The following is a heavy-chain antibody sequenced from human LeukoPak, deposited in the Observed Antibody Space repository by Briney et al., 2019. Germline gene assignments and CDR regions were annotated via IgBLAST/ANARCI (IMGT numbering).Heavy chain of an antibody. CDR1: GYTFTSYG. CDR2: ISAYNGNT. J-gene: IGHJ4*02. CDR3: ARDSQHQLPLGFDY. D-gene: IGHD2-2*01. Sequence: ASVEVSCKASGYTFTSYGISWVRQAPGQGLEWMGWISAYNGNTNYAQKLQGRVTMTTDTSTSTAYMELRSLRSDDTAVYYCARDSQHQLPLGFDYWGQGTLVTVSS. V-gene: IGHV1-18*01.